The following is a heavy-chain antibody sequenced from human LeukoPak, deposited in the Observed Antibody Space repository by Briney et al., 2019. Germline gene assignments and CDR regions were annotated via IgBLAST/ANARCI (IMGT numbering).Heavy chain of an antibody. CDR2: ISGSGGST. V-gene: IGHV3-23*01. CDR1: GFTFSSYA. D-gene: IGHD5-18*01. Sequence: GGSLRLSCAASGFTFSSYAMSWVRQAPGKGLEWVSAISGSGGSTYYADSVKGRFTISRDNSKNTLYLQMNSLRAEDTAVYYCAMVGTAMVTWDYYYYYGMDVWGQGTTVTVSS. J-gene: IGHJ6*02. CDR3: AMVGTAMVTWDYYYYYGMDV.